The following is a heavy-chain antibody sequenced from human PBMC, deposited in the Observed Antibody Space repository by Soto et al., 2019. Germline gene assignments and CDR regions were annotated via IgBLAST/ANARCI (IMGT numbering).Heavy chain of an antibody. CDR3: AGSGGGWSTYYYGMDV. J-gene: IGHJ6*02. D-gene: IGHD2-15*01. Sequence: EVQLLESGGGLVQPGGSLRLSCAASGFTFSSYAMSWVRQAPGKGLEWVSAISGSGGSTYYADSVKGRFTISRDNSKNTLYLQMNSLRAEDTAVYYCAGSGGGWSTYYYGMDVWGQGTTVTVSS. CDR1: GFTFSSYA. V-gene: IGHV3-23*01. CDR2: ISGSGGST.